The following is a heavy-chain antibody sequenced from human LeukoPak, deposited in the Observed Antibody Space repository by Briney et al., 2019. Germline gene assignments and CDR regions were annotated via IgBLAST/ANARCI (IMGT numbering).Heavy chain of an antibody. J-gene: IGHJ4*02. CDR2: IYHSGNT. CDR3: ARYPLLSYYDSSGYYADY. CDR1: AYSISSGYY. V-gene: IGHV4-38-2*02. D-gene: IGHD3-22*01. Sequence: SETLSLTCTVSAYSISSGYYWGWIRQPPGKGLEWIGSIYHSGNTYYNPSLKSRVTMSVDTSKNQFSLKLSSVTAADTAVYYCARYPLLSYYDSSGYYADYWGQGTLVTVSS.